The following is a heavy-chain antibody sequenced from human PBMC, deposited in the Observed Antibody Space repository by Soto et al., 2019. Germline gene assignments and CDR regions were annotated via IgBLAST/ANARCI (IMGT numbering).Heavy chain of an antibody. J-gene: IGHJ4*02. Sequence: PLETLSLTCAVSGYSISSSNWWGWIRQPPGKGLEWIGYIYYSGTTYYNPSLKSRVTISVDTSKNQFSLKLTSVTAADTAVYYCARTGGYFDWLPPYYFDYWGQGTLVTVSS. CDR2: IYYSGTT. D-gene: IGHD3-9*01. CDR3: ARTGGYFDWLPPYYFDY. CDR1: GYSISSSNW. V-gene: IGHV4-28*01.